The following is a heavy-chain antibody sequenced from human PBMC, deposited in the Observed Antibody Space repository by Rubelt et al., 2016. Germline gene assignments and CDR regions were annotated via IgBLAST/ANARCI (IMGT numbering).Heavy chain of an antibody. CDR2: IYQSVSS. D-gene: IGHD6-19*01. CDR3: AREEAGNPYYFDC. V-gene: IGHV4-38-2*02. CDR1: GYSISRGYY. Sequence: QVQLQESGPRLVKPSETLSLTCTVSGYSISRGYYWGWIRQPPGKGLEWIATIYQSVSSYYKSSPQPRPTLSVDTSKNTFSLKLRSATAADTAVDDCAREEAGNPYYFDCWGQGTLVTVSS. J-gene: IGHJ4*02.